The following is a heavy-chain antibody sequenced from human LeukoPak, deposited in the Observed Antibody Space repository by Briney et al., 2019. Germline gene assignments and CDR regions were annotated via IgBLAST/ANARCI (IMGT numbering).Heavy chain of an antibody. J-gene: IGHJ3*02. CDR1: GLTFDEYA. CDR3: AKAEQQLSYTYDAFDI. D-gene: IGHD6-13*01. Sequence: GGSLRLSCAASGLTFDEYAMHGVRQAPGKGVEGVSRISWDGSSTFYADSVKGRFTISRDNSNNSLFLQMHTLRTDATALYYCAKAEQQLSYTYDAFDIWGQGTMVTVSS. CDR2: ISWDGSST. V-gene: IGHV3-43*01.